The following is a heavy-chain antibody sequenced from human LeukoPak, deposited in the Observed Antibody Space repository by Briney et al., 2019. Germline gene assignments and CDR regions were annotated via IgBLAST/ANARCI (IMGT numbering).Heavy chain of an antibody. CDR2: IYTSGST. J-gene: IGHJ4*02. CDR1: GGSISSGSYY. Sequence: SQTLSLTCTVSGGSISSGSYYWSWIRQPAGKGLEWIGRIYTSGSTNYNPSLKSRVTISVDTSKTQFSLKLSSVTAADTAVYYCARLSRSSPAQFGYWGQGTLVTVSS. V-gene: IGHV4-61*02. CDR3: ARLSRSSPAQFGY. D-gene: IGHD6-6*01.